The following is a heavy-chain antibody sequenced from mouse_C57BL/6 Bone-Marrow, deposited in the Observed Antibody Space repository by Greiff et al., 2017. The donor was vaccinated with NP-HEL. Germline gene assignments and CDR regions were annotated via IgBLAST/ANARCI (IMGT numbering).Heavy chain of an antibody. J-gene: IGHJ4*01. CDR1: GYTFTGYW. D-gene: IGHD3-2*02. V-gene: IGHV1-9*01. CDR3: ARSRLWTAQALYAMDY. CDR2: ILPGSGST. Sequence: QVQLQQSGAELMKPGASVKLSCKATGYTFTGYWIEWVKQRPGHGLEWIGEILPGSGSTNYNEKFKGKATFTADTSSNTAYMQLSSLTTEDSAIYYCARSRLWTAQALYAMDYWGQGTSVTVSS.